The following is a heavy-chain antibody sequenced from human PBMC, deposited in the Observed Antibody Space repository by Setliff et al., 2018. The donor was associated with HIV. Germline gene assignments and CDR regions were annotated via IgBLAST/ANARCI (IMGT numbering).Heavy chain of an antibody. J-gene: IGHJ6*02. CDR1: GGSISTHY. CDR2: VYYDAST. Sequence: PSETLSLTCTVSGGSISTHYWSWIRQPPGKGLEWIGTVYYDASTIYTPSLNSRVIISVDTSKSQFSLNLSSVTAADTAVYYCARDLDPYFAMAVWGQGTTVTVSS. V-gene: IGHV4-59*11. CDR3: ARDLDPYFAMAV.